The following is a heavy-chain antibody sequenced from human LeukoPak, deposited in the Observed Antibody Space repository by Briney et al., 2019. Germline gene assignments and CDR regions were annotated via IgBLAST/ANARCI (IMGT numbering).Heavy chain of an antibody. V-gene: IGHV3-74*03. CDR2: IEGAGSTT. J-gene: IGHJ4*02. D-gene: IGHD6-19*01. Sequence: GGSLRLSCATSGFTFSRHWMHWVRRAPGKGLVWVSRIEGAGSTTTYADSVKGRFTISRDNAKNTLYLQMNSLRVEDTAVYYCARGSTQYSSGWYGLDYWGQGTLVTVSS. CDR3: ARGSTQYSSGWYGLDY. CDR1: GFTFSRHW.